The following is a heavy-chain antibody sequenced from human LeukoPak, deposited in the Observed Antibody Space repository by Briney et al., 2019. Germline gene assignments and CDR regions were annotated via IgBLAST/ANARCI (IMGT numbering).Heavy chain of an antibody. CDR2: IYYSGST. CDR1: GGSISSGDYY. CDR3: ARGVCSGGSCYSEWNY. V-gene: IGHV4-30-4*01. D-gene: IGHD2-15*01. J-gene: IGHJ4*02. Sequence: SETLSLTCTVSGGSISSGDYYWSWIRQPPGKGLEWIGYIYYSGSTYYNPSLKSRVTISVDTSKNQFSLKLSSVTAADTAVYYCARGVCSGGSCYSEWNYWGQGTLVTVSS.